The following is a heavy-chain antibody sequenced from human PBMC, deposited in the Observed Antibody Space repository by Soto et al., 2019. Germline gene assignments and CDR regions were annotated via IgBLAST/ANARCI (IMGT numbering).Heavy chain of an antibody. J-gene: IGHJ4*02. Sequence: GGSLRLSCAASGFTFSSYGMHWVRQAPGKGLEWVAVISYDGSNKYYADSVKGRFTISRDNSKNTLYLQMNSLRAEDTAVYYCASRPGYSGYDYWGQGTLVTVSS. V-gene: IGHV3-30*03. D-gene: IGHD5-12*01. CDR1: GFTFSSYG. CDR2: ISYDGSNK. CDR3: ASRPGYSGYDY.